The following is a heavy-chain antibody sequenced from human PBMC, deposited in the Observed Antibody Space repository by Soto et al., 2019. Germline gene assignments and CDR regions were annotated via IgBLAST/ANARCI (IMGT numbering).Heavy chain of an antibody. V-gene: IGHV3-30*01. D-gene: IGHD2-21*01. CDR3: AIARVADSSLDH. CDR1: GFTFSNNA. Sequence: GGSLSLSCVGSGFTFSNNAMNWVRQAPGKGLEWVALISFDSSEIHYADSVKGRFTISRDNPRNTLFLHVNSPRADDTAVYYCAIARVADSSLDHWGQGTLVTVSS. J-gene: IGHJ4*02. CDR2: ISFDSSEI.